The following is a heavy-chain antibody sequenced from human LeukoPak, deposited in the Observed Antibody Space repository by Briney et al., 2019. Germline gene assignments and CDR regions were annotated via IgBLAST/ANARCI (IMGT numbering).Heavy chain of an antibody. D-gene: IGHD3-16*01. J-gene: IGHJ4*02. V-gene: IGHV3-21*01. Sequence: GGSLRLSCAASGFTFSSYSMNWVRQAPGKGLEWVSSISSSSYIYYADSVKGRFTISRDNAKNSLYLQMNSLRAEDTAVYYCARDQGRRGVSLDYWGQGTLVTVSS. CDR2: ISSSSYI. CDR3: ARDQGRRGVSLDY. CDR1: GFTFSSYS.